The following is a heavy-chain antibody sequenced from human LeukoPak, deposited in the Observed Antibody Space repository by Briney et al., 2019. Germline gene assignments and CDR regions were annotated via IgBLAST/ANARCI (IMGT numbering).Heavy chain of an antibody. CDR1: GGSFSGYY. CDR2: INHSGST. J-gene: IGHJ6*02. V-gene: IGHV4-34*01. Sequence: PSETLSLTCAVYGGSFSGYYWSWIRQPPGKGLGWIGEINHSGSTNYNPSLKSRVTISVDTSKNQFSLKLSSVTAADTAVYYCASPLNSRASSHQRGMDVWGQGTTVTVSS. D-gene: IGHD6-6*01. CDR3: ASPLNSRASSHQRGMDV.